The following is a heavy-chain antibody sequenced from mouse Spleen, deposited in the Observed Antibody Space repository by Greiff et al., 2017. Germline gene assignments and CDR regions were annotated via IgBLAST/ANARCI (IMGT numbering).Heavy chain of an antibody. D-gene: IGHD1-2*01. V-gene: IGHV1-72*01. CDR2: IDPNSGGS. CDR1: GYTFTSYW. J-gene: IGHJ2*01. CDR3: ARSITTATRDYFDY. Sequence: QVQLQQSGAELVKPGASVKLSCKASGYTFTSYWMHWVKQRPGRGLEWIGRIDPNSGGSKYNEKFESKATLTVDKPSSTAYMQLSSLTSEDSAVYYCARSITTATRDYFDYWGQGTTLTVSS.